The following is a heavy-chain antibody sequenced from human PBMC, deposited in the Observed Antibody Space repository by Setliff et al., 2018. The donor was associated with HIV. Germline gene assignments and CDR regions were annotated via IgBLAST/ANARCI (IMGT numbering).Heavy chain of an antibody. V-gene: IGHV3-48*03. D-gene: IGHD1-7*01. J-gene: IGHJ4*02. CDR2: ITGSSDTI. CDR1: GFAFSGHQ. CDR3: AREGITGTTLHPY. Sequence: PGGSLRLSCAASGFAFSGHQMSWVRQAPGKGLEWVSYITGSSDTIYYADSVKGRFTISRDNAKNSLYLQMNTLRAEDTAVYYCAREGITGTTLHPYWGQGTLVTVSS.